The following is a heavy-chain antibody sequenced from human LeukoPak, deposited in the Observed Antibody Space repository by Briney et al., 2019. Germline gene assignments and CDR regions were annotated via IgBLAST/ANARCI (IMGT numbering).Heavy chain of an antibody. CDR3: AKDARYCSGGSCQYPDPYYYYGMDV. CDR1: GFTFSRNW. D-gene: IGHD2-15*01. Sequence: PGGSLRLSCGVSGFTFSRNWMTWVRQTPGKGLEWVAHIKEDGSETYYVDSVKGRFTVSRDNSKNTLYLQMNSLRAEDTAVYYCAKDARYCSGGSCQYPDPYYYYGMDVWGQGTTVTVSS. V-gene: IGHV3-7*03. J-gene: IGHJ6*02. CDR2: IKEDGSET.